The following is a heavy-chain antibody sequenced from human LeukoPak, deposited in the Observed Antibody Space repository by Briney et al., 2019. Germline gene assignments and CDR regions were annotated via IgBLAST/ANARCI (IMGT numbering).Heavy chain of an antibody. Sequence: SVKVSCKASGGTFSSYAISWVRQAPGQGLEWMGGIIPIFGTANYAQKFQGRVTITTDESTSTAYMELSSLRSEDTAVYYCARGHISSSDYYYYYMDVWGKGTTVTVSS. J-gene: IGHJ6*03. D-gene: IGHD6-6*01. CDR3: ARGHISSSDYYYYYMDV. CDR1: GGTFSSYA. V-gene: IGHV1-69*05. CDR2: IIPIFGTA.